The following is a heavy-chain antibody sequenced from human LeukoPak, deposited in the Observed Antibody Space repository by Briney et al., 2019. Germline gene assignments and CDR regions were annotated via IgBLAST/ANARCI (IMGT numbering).Heavy chain of an antibody. CDR1: GGSISSSSYY. CDR2: IYYSGST. D-gene: IGHD3-10*01. Sequence: PSETLSLTCTVSGGSISSSSYYWGWIRQPPGKGLEWIGSIYYSGSTYYNPSLKSRVTISVDTSKNQFSLKLSSVTAADTAVYYCARQVLLWFGELSLGMDVWGQGTTVTVSS. J-gene: IGHJ6*02. CDR3: ARQVLLWFGELSLGMDV. V-gene: IGHV4-39*01.